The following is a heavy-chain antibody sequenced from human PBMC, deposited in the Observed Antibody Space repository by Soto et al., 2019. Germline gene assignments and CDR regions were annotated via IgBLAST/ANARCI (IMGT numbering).Heavy chain of an antibody. CDR2: IDPSDSYT. D-gene: IGHD1-26*01. CDR3: ARHGYSGSYPHVAFDI. V-gene: IGHV5-10-1*01. Sequence: PGESLKISCKGSGYSFTSYWISWVRQMPGKGLEWMGRIDPSDSYTNYSPSFQGHVTISADKSISTAYLQWSSLKASDTAMYYCARHGYSGSYPHVAFDIWGQGKMVTVS. CDR1: GYSFTSYW. J-gene: IGHJ3*02.